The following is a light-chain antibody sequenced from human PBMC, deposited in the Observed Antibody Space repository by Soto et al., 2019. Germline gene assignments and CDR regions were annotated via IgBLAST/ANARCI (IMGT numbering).Light chain of an antibody. Sequence: ETVLTQSPATLSLSPGERATLSCRASQSVGSYLAWYQHKPGQAPRLLIYGASNRATDIPGRFSGRGSGTDFTLTISSLESGDSAVYYCQQRDKWPRTFGQGTKLEIK. V-gene: IGKV3-11*01. J-gene: IGKJ2*01. CDR1: QSVGSY. CDR3: QQRDKWPRT. CDR2: GAS.